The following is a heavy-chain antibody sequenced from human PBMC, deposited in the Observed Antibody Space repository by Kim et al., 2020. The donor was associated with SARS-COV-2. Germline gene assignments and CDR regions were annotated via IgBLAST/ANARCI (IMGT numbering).Heavy chain of an antibody. V-gene: IGHV3-30*18. CDR2: ISYDGSNK. CDR1: GFTFSCYG. CDR3: AKDLDYGDYYYYYGMDV. Sequence: GGSLRLSCAASGFTFSCYGMHWVRQAPGKGLEWVAVISYDGSNKYYADSVKGRFTISRDNSKNTLYLQMNSLRAEDTAVYYCAKDLDYGDYYYYYGMDVWGQGTTVTVSS. J-gene: IGHJ6*02. D-gene: IGHD4-17*01.